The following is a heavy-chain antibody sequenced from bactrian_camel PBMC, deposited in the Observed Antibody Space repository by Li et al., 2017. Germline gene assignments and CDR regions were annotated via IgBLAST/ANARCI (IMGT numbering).Heavy chain of an antibody. CDR2: VSREGTI. CDR3: ASGSMYGGDWNMEYAYSY. D-gene: IGHD6*01. V-gene: IGHV3S55*01. Sequence: VQLVESGGGSVQAGGSLKLSCITSQYMSRNCGEAWHRQIPGKERELVASVSREGTIFYANSVLGRFTISKDNAKNTVYLQMDSLKAEDTAMYYCASGSMYGGDWNMEYAYSYWGRGTQVTVS. CDR1: QYMSRNCG. J-gene: IGHJ4*01.